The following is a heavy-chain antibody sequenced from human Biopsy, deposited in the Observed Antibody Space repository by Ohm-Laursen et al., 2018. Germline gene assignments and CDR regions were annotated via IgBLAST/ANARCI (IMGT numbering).Heavy chain of an antibody. V-gene: IGHV4-59*07. CDR3: ARATNSTGWPYYYFYGMDV. J-gene: IGHJ6*02. CDR1: GGSISSDY. D-gene: IGHD2/OR15-2a*01. CDR2: IYYSGST. Sequence: SDTLSLTCIVSGGSISSDYWSWIRQTPGKGLEWIGYIYYSGSTNYNPSLKSRVTISVDTSKNQLSLRLNSVTAADTAVYYCARATNSTGWPYYYFYGMDVWGQGTTVTVSS.